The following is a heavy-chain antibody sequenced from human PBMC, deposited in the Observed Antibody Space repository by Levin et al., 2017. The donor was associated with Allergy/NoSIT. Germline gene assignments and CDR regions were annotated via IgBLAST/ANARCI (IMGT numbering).Heavy chain of an antibody. J-gene: IGHJ4*02. CDR2: IRNKAHGGTT. D-gene: IGHD3-16*02. CDR3: ARGGPPNYDYNWGSYRDGYFDY. Sequence: TGGSLRLSCTGSGFTFGDYAMSWVRQAPGKGVEWVGFIRNKAHGGTTEYAASVKGRLTISRDDSKSIAYLQMNSLKTEDTAVYFCARGGPPNYDYNWGSYRDGYFDYWGQGTLVTVSS. CDR1: GFTFGDYA. V-gene: IGHV3-49*04.